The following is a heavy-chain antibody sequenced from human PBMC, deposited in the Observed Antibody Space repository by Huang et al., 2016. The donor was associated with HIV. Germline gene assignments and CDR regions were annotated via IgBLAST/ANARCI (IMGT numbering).Heavy chain of an antibody. D-gene: IGHD3-10*01. CDR3: VRENYGSGSTLHWFDP. J-gene: IGHJ5*02. CDR1: GFSFDSFA. CDR2: ITAGSSFK. Sequence: DVQLVESGGGLVKPGGSLRLSWAASGFSFDSFAVHWVRQAPGKGLEWVASITAGSSFKDYAGSLTGRFTVSRDNAKNSLYLQMNSLRPEDTAVYYCVRENYGSGSTLHWFDPWGQGTLVTVSS. V-gene: IGHV3-21*01.